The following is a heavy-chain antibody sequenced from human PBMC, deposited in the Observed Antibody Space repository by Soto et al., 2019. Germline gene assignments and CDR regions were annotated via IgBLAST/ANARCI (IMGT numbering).Heavy chain of an antibody. CDR3: ARGLGVAARPDYYYYYCMDV. CDR1: GGSFSGYY. D-gene: IGHD6-6*01. Sequence: SETLSLTCAVYGGSFSGYYWSWIRQPPGKGLEWIGEINHSGSTNYNPSLKSRVTISVDTSKNQFSLKLSSVTAADTAVYYCARGLGVAARPDYYYYYCMDVWGQGTTVTVSS. V-gene: IGHV4-34*01. CDR2: INHSGST. J-gene: IGHJ6*02.